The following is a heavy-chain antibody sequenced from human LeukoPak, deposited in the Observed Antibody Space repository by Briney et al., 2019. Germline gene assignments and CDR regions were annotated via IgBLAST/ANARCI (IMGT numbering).Heavy chain of an antibody. J-gene: IGHJ4*02. D-gene: IGHD1-26*01. CDR3: ARDPGYSSQLMFDY. Sequence: PSETLSLTCTVSGGSVSSYYWSRIRQPPGKGLEWIGYIYYSGSTNYNPSLKSRVTISVDTSKNQFSLKLSSVTAADTAVYYCARDPGYSSQLMFDYWGQGTLVTVSS. CDR2: IYYSGST. V-gene: IGHV4-59*02. CDR1: GGSVSSYY.